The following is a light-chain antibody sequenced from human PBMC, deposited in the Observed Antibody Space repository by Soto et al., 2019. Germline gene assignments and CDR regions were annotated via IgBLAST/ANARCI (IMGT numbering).Light chain of an antibody. J-gene: IGKJ1*01. V-gene: IGKV3-20*01. Sequence: EIVLTQSPVTLSLSLGQTATLSCRASQSVSNNYLAWYQQKPGQAPRLLIYGASNRATGIPDRFSGSGSGTDFTLTISRLEPEDFAVYYCQQYGSSGTFGQGTKVDIK. CDR2: GAS. CDR1: QSVSNNY. CDR3: QQYGSSGT.